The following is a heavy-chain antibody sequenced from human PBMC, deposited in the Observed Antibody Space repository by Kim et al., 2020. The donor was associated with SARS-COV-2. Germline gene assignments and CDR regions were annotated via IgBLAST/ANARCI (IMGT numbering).Heavy chain of an antibody. D-gene: IGHD2-21*01. CDR1: GYTFTSYD. V-gene: IGHV1-8*01. CDR2: MNPNSGNT. J-gene: IGHJ6*03. CDR3: ARGHLKSSVVVIAPRPYYFYPDV. Sequence: ASVKVSCKASGYTFTSYDINWVRQATGQGLEWMGWMNPNSGNTGYAQKFQGRVTMTRNTSISTAYMELSSLRSEDTAVYYCARGHLKSSVVVIAPRPYYFYPDVGGKGTSVTVSS.